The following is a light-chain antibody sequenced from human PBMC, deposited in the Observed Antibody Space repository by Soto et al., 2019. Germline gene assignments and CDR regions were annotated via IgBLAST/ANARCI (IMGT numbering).Light chain of an antibody. CDR2: GAS. CDR3: QQYGSSLPT. CDR1: QSVSSSY. J-gene: IGKJ5*01. V-gene: IGKV3-20*01. Sequence: EIVLTQSPGTLYWSAGERATLSCRASQSVSSSYLAWYQQKPGQAPRLLIYGASSRATGIPDRFSGSGSGTDFTLTISRLEPEDFAVYYCQQYGSSLPTFGQGTRLEIK.